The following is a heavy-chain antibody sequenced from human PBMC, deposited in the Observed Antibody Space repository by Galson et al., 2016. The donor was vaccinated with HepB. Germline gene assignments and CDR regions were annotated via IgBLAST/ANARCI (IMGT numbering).Heavy chain of an antibody. CDR2: IYFSGRT. D-gene: IGHD3-3*01. V-gene: IGHV4-59*01. CDR1: GDSISSYY. Sequence: SETLSLTCSVSGDSISSYYWSWIRQPPGKGLEWMGYIYFSGRTSYTPSLKSRLTISVDTSKNQFPLKLTSVTASDTAVYFCARTGVHEYWSGYPEAFFDYWGQGILVTVSS. CDR3: ARTGVHEYWSGYPEAFFDY. J-gene: IGHJ4*02.